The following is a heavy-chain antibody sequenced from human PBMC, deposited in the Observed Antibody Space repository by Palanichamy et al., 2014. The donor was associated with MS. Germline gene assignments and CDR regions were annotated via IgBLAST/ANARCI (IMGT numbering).Heavy chain of an antibody. Sequence: EVQLVESGGGLVQPGRSLRLSCAASGFTFDDYAMHWVRQAPGRGLEWVSGISWNSDSIAYADSVKGRFTISRDNAKNFLYLQMNSVTAEDTALYYCAKAIKSSSSWSPDSWGQGTLVTVSS. CDR2: ISWNSDSI. CDR1: GFTFDDYA. J-gene: IGHJ4*02. D-gene: IGHD6-13*01. V-gene: IGHV3-9*01. CDR3: AKAIKSSSSWSPDS.